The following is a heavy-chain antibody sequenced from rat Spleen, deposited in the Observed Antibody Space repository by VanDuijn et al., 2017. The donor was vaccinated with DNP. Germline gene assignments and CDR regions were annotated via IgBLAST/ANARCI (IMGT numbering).Heavy chain of an antibody. J-gene: IGHJ3*01. V-gene: IGHV5-29*01. D-gene: IGHD1-12*03. CDR3: ARSWGDDGYPPFAY. CDR2: ISYDGSST. Sequence: EVQLVESDGGLVQPGRSLKLSCAASGFTFSDYYMAWVRPAPTKGLEWVATISYDGSSTYYRDSVKGRFTISRDNAKSTLYLQMDSLRSEDTATYYCARSWGDDGYPPFAYWGQGTLVTVSS. CDR1: GFTFSDYY.